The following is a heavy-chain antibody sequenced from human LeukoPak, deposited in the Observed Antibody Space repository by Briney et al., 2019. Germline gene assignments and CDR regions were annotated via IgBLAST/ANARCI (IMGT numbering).Heavy chain of an antibody. Sequence: PGGSLRPSCAASGFTFSRYSVNWVRQAPGKGLEWVSCISDSSRHIYYADSVKGRFTIPRDNAKSSASLQMNSLRVDDTAVYYCARAYTNGDYLDYWGQGTLVTVSS. J-gene: IGHJ4*02. CDR2: ISDSSRHI. CDR1: GFTFSRYS. V-gene: IGHV3-21*01. D-gene: IGHD4-17*01. CDR3: ARAYTNGDYLDY.